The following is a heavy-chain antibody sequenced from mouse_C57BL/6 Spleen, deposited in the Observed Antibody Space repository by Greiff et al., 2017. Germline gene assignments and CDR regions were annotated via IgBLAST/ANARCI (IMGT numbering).Heavy chain of an antibody. CDR1: GFTFSDYG. CDR2: ISSGSSTI. J-gene: IGHJ1*03. CDR3: AREGYYGSSQGGYFDV. Sequence: EVKLVESGGGVVKPGGSLKLSCAASGFTFSDYGMHWVRQAPEKGLEWVAYISSGSSTIYYADTVKGRFTISRDNAKNTLFLQMTSLRSEDTAMYYCAREGYYGSSQGGYFDVWGTGTTVTVSS. V-gene: IGHV5-17*01. D-gene: IGHD1-1*01.